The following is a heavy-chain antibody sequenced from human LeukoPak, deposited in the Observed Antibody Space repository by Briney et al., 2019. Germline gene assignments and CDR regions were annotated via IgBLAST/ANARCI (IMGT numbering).Heavy chain of an antibody. Sequence: SETLSLTCTVSGGSISSYYWNWIRQPPGKGLEWIGSIYYTGITYSNLSLKSRVTISVDTSKYQCFLRLSSVTAADTAVYYCARDRLSLGAFDIWGQGTMVTVSS. J-gene: IGHJ3*02. D-gene: IGHD7-27*01. CDR2: IYYTGIT. CDR1: GGSISSYY. CDR3: ARDRLSLGAFDI. V-gene: IGHV4-39*07.